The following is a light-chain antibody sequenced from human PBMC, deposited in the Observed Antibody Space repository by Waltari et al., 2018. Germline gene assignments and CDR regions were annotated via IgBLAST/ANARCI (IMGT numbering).Light chain of an antibody. V-gene: IGKV1-33*01. Sequence: DIQMTQSPSSLSASVGDRVTITCQASQDTRNYLNWYQQKPGKAPKLLIYDASSLETGVPSRFSGNGSGTDFTFTISSLQPEDIATYYCQQYNSYSRTFGQGTKLEIK. CDR1: QDTRNY. CDR2: DAS. CDR3: QQYNSYSRT. J-gene: IGKJ2*01.